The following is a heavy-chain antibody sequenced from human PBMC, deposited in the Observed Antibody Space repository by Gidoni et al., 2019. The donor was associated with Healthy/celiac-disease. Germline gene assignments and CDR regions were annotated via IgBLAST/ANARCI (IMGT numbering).Heavy chain of an antibody. V-gene: IGHV4-34*01. CDR2: INHSGST. CDR1: GGSFSGYY. J-gene: IGHJ4*02. CDR3: ARLDDSSGYYQYYFDY. Sequence: QVQLQQWGAGLLKPSETLSLTCAVYGGSFSGYYWSWIRQPTGKGLEWIGEINHSGSTNYNPSLKSRVTISVDTSKNQFSLKLSSVTAADTAVYYCARLDDSSGYYQYYFDYWGQGTLVTVSS. D-gene: IGHD3-22*01.